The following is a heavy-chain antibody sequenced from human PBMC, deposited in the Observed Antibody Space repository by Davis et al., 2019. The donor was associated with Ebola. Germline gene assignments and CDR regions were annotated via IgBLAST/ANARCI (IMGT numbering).Heavy chain of an antibody. Sequence: PGGSLRLSCAASGFPFSTYSMNWVRQAPGKGLEWVSYISSSNSTIYYADSVKGRFTISRDNAKNSLYLQMNSLRDEDTAVYYCARDRGYYDSSGYWIYYFDYWGQGTLVTVSS. CDR2: ISSSNSTI. CDR3: ARDRGYYDSSGYWIYYFDY. J-gene: IGHJ4*02. D-gene: IGHD3-22*01. CDR1: GFPFSTYS. V-gene: IGHV3-48*02.